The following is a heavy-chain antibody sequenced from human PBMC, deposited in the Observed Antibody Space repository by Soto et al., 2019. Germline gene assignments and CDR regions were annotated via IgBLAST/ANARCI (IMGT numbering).Heavy chain of an antibody. Sequence: QLQLQESGPGLVKPSETLSLTCTVSGGSITSSSHYWGWIRQPPGKGLEWIGSIYYSGSTYYNPSLKSRVTISVATSKNQFSLKLSSVTAADTAVYYCARRFEYFPHWGEGTLVTVSS. CDR1: GGSITSSSHY. V-gene: IGHV4-39*01. CDR3: ARRFEYFPH. CDR2: IYYSGST. J-gene: IGHJ1*01.